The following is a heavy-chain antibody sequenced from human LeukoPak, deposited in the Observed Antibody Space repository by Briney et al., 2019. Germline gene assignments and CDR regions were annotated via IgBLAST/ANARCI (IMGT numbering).Heavy chain of an antibody. V-gene: IGHV1-46*01. J-gene: IGHJ6*02. D-gene: IGHD6-13*01. CDR1: GYTFTSYY. CDR2: INPSGGST. Sequence: ASVKASCKASGYTFTSYYMHWVRQAPGQGLEWMGIINPSGGSTSYAQKFQGRVTMTRDTSTSTVYMELSSLRSEDTAVYYCARDPYSSSWYYYYGMDVWGQGTTVTVSS. CDR3: ARDPYSSSWYYYYGMDV.